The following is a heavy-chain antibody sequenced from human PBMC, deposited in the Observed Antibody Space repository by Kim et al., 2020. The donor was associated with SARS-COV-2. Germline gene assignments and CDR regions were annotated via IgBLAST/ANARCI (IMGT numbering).Heavy chain of an antibody. CDR1: GFTFSDHY. Sequence: GGSLRLSCAVSGFTFSDHYIDWVRQAPGKGLEWVGRSRNKAKSYTIAYAASVRGRFTISRDDSKNSLHLQMNSLEIEDTAVYYCARTPATGTTVAFDYLGQGTLVTVSS. D-gene: IGHD4-17*01. J-gene: IGHJ4*02. V-gene: IGHV3-72*01. CDR2: SRNKAKSYTI. CDR3: ARTPATGTTVAFDY.